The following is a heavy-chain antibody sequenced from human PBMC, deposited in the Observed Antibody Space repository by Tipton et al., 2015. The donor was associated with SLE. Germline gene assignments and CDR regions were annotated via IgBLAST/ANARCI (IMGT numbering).Heavy chain of an antibody. CDR2: IYYSGST. D-gene: IGHD3-22*01. J-gene: IGHJ4*02. V-gene: IGHV4-31*02. Sequence: LRLSCTVSGDSISSGGYYWSWIRQHPRKGLEWIGYIYYSGSTYYNPSLKSRVTISVDTSKNQFSLKPSSVTAADTAVYYCARAPDYYDSSGFDYWGQGTLVTVSS. CDR3: ARAPDYYDSSGFDY. CDR1: GDSISSGGYY.